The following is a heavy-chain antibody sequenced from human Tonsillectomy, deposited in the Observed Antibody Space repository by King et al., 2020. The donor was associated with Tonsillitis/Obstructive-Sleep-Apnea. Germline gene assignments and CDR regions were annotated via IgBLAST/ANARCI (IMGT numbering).Heavy chain of an antibody. CDR2: ISSSSSYI. CDR1: GFTFSSYS. J-gene: IGHJ1*01. V-gene: IGHV3-21*01. D-gene: IGHD2-2*02. Sequence: VQLVESGGGLVKPGGSLRLSCAASGFTFSSYSMDWVRQSRGKGLEWGSSISSSSSYIYYADSVKGRFTNYRDNAKNSLYLQMNSLTAEDTAVYYCARGPYCSSTSYYKAVYCQHWGQGTLVTVSS. CDR3: ARGPYCSSTSYYKAVYCQH.